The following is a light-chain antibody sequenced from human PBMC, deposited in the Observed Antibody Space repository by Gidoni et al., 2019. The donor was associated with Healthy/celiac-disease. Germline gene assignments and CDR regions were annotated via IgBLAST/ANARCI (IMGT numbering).Light chain of an antibody. CDR3: QQANSFPYT. Sequence: DIQMTPSPSSVSASVGDRVTITCPASYGISSWLAWYQQKPGKAPKLLIYASSSLQSGVPSRFSGSGSGTDFTLTISSLQPEDFATYYCQQANSFPYTFGQGTKLEIK. J-gene: IGKJ2*01. CDR2: ASS. CDR1: YGISSW. V-gene: IGKV1-12*02.